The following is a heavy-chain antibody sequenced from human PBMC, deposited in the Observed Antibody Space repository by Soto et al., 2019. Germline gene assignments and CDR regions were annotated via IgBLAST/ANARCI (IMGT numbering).Heavy chain of an antibody. CDR3: ARSIRGPRRFNGMDV. CDR1: GLLRTSPGMC. Sequence: GQTLEHTTETLAITCTCSGLLRTSPGMCVSWIRQPPGKALEWLARIERDDDDKQSSTSLKTRLTISKETRKNQVVPTTANMDPADTGTYYCARSIRGPRRFNGMDVWGQGT. V-gene: IGHV2-70*11. D-gene: IGHD1-20*01. J-gene: IGHJ6*02. CDR2: IERDDDDK.